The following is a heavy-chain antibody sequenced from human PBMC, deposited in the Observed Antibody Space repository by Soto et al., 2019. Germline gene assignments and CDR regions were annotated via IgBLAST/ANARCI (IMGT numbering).Heavy chain of an antibody. Sequence: EVQLLESGGNLIQPGGSLRLSCAASGFTFRNYAMSWVRQAPGAGPEWVSGISGSGGRTYYADSVKGRFTISRDNSNNALLLQMNSLRAEDTALYYGEKDPTGDYVGAFDIWGRGTMVTVSS. CDR2: ISGSGGRT. V-gene: IGHV3-23*01. J-gene: IGHJ3*02. CDR1: GFTFRNYA. D-gene: IGHD4-17*01. CDR3: EKDPTGDYVGAFDI.